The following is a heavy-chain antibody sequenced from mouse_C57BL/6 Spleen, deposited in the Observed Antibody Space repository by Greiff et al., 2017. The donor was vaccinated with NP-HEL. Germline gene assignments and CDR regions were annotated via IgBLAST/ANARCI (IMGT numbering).Heavy chain of an antibody. V-gene: IGHV1-55*01. J-gene: IGHJ4*01. CDR1: GYTFTSYW. Sequence: VQLQQPGAELVKPGASVKMSCKASGYTFTSYWITWVKQRPGQGLEWIGDIYPGSGSTNYNEKFKSKATLTVDTSSSTAYMQLSSLTSEDSAVYYCARDGYYLRRSIAMDYWGQGTSVTVSS. CDR2: IYPGSGST. D-gene: IGHD2-3*01. CDR3: ARDGYYLRRSIAMDY.